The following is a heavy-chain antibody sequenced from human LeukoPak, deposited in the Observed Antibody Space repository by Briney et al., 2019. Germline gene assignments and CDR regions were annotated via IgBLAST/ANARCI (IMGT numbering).Heavy chain of an antibody. Sequence: GGSLRLSCAAPGFSLSSYWMTWVRQAPGKGLEWVANIKPDRSEKYYVDSVKGRFTISRDNAKNSLYLQMNSLRAEDTAVYYCARVYYYTSGSRWGDYFDYWGQGTLVTVSS. CDR2: IKPDRSEK. CDR3: ARVYYYTSGSRWGDYFDY. D-gene: IGHD3-10*01. CDR1: GFSLSSYW. V-gene: IGHV3-7*01. J-gene: IGHJ4*02.